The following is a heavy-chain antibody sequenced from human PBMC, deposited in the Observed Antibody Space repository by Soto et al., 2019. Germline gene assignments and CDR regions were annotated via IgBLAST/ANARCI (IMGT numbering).Heavy chain of an antibody. Sequence: QVQLQESGPGLVKPSETLSLTCTVSGGSVSSGSYYWSWIRQPPGKGLEWIVYIYYSGSTNSNPTVKSRVTISVDTSKNQFSLKLNSVTAADTAVYFCSRAPWMRNYSGGRDVWGQGTKVTVSS. CDR1: GGSVSSGSYY. D-gene: IGHD1-1*01. CDR3: SRAPWMRNYSGGRDV. V-gene: IGHV4-61*01. J-gene: IGHJ6*02. CDR2: IYYSGST.